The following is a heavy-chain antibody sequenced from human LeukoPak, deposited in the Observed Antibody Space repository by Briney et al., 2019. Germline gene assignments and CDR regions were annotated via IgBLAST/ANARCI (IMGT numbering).Heavy chain of an antibody. J-gene: IGHJ6*03. CDR3: ASKNGIVGPGVWNYMDV. CDR1: GFTFSSYE. CDR2: ISGSGTTI. Sequence: GGSLRLSCAASGFTFSSYEMNWVRQAPGKGLDWVSYISGSGTTIYYADSVKGRFTISRDNAKNSLYLQMNSLRAEDTAVYYCASKNGIVGPGVWNYMDVWGKGTTVTVSS. D-gene: IGHD3-22*01. V-gene: IGHV3-48*03.